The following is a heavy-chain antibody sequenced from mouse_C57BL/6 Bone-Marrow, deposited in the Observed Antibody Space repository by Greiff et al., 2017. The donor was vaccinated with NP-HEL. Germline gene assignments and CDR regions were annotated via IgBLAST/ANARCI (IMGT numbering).Heavy chain of an antibody. CDR3: AIDSSGYDY. Sequence: VKLVESGAELVRPGASVKLSCKASGYTFTDYYINWVKQRPGQGLEWIARIYPGSGNTYYNEKFKGKATLTAEKSSSTAYMQLSSLTSEDSAVYFCAIDSSGYDYWGQGTTLTVSS. V-gene: IGHV1-76*01. J-gene: IGHJ2*01. D-gene: IGHD3-2*02. CDR2: IYPGSGNT. CDR1: GYTFTDYY.